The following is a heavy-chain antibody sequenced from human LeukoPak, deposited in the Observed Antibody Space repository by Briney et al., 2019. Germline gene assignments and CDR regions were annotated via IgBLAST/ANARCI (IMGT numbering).Heavy chain of an antibody. J-gene: IGHJ4*02. Sequence: SETLSPTCAVYGGSFSGYYWSWIRQPPGKGLEWIGEINHSGSTNYNPSLKSRVTISVDTSKNQFSLKLSSVTAADTAVYYCARHGRQWLVGYYFDYWGQGTLVTVSS. CDR1: GGSFSGYY. CDR2: INHSGST. CDR3: ARHGRQWLVGYYFDY. D-gene: IGHD6-19*01. V-gene: IGHV4-34*01.